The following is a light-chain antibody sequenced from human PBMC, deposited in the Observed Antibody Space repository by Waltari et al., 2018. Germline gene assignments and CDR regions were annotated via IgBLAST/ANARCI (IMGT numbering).Light chain of an antibody. J-gene: IGLJ2*01. CDR3: QSADRGGTYVI. Sequence: SYELTQPPSVSVSPGQTARTTCSGDALPKHYAYWYQQRPGQAPVLVIYKDTERPSGIPERFSGSSSGTTVTLTISGVQAEDEADYYCQSADRGGTYVIFGGGTKLTVL. CDR1: ALPKHY. V-gene: IGLV3-25*03. CDR2: KDT.